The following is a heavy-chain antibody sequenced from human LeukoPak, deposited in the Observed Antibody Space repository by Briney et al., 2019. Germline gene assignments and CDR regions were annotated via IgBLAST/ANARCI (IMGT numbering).Heavy chain of an antibody. D-gene: IGHD5-12*01. Sequence: ASVKVSCKASGGTFSSYAISWVRQAPGQGLKWMGGIIPIIGPANYAQKFQGRVTITTDESTSTAYMELSSLRSEDTAVYYCARSLGGYEAFDYWGQGTLVTVSS. J-gene: IGHJ4*02. CDR2: IIPIIGPA. V-gene: IGHV1-69*05. CDR1: GGTFSSYA. CDR3: ARSLGGYEAFDY.